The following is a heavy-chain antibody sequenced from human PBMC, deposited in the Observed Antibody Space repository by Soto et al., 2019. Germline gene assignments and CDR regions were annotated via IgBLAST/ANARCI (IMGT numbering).Heavy chain of an antibody. J-gene: IGHJ6*02. Sequence: GGSLSLSCAASGFTFSNAWMNWVRQAPGKGLEWVGRIKSKTDGGTTDYAAPVKGRFTISRDDSKNTLYLQMNSLKTEDTAVYYCTTPWATVTTSYYYGMDVWGQGTTVTVSS. D-gene: IGHD4-4*01. V-gene: IGHV3-15*07. CDR2: IKSKTDGGTT. CDR3: TTPWATVTTSYYYGMDV. CDR1: GFTFSNAW.